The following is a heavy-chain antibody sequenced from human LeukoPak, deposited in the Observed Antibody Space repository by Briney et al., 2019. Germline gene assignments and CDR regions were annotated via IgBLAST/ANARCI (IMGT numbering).Heavy chain of an antibody. Sequence: SETLSLTCTVFGGSISSYYWSWIRQPPGKGLEWIGYIYYSRSTNYNPSLKSRVTISVDTAKNQFSLKLSSVTAADTAVYYCARVTYSDFWSGFDYWGQGTLVTVSS. J-gene: IGHJ4*02. CDR2: IYYSRST. D-gene: IGHD3-3*01. V-gene: IGHV4-59*01. CDR1: GGSISSYY. CDR3: ARVTYSDFWSGFDY.